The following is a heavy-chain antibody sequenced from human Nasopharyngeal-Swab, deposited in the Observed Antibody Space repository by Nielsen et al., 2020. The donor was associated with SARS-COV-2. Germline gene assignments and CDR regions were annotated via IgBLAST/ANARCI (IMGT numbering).Heavy chain of an antibody. D-gene: IGHD3-22*01. CDR2: VWFDGTNK. Sequence: WMRQPPGEGLEWVAIVWFDGTNKYYADSVKGRFTISRDSSKNTLYLQMNSLRAEDAAVYYCAQDSGFTFGYWIFDYWGQGTLVTVSS. CDR3: AQDSGFTFGYWIFDY. V-gene: IGHV3-33*06. J-gene: IGHJ4*02.